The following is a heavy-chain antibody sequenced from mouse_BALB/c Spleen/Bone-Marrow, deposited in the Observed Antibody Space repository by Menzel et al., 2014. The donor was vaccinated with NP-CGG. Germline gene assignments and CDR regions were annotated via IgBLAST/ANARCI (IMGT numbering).Heavy chain of an antibody. CDR1: GFDFSGFW. V-gene: IGHV4-1*02. J-gene: IGHJ3*01. CDR2: INPDSSTI. CDR3: ARLGYYGGFAY. Sequence: EVMLVESGGGLEQPGGSLKLSCAASGFDFSGFWMGWVRQAPGKGLEWIGEINPDSSTINYTPSLKDRFIISRDNAKNTLYLQMSKVRSEDTALYYCARLGYYGGFAYWGQGTLVTVSA. D-gene: IGHD2-3*01.